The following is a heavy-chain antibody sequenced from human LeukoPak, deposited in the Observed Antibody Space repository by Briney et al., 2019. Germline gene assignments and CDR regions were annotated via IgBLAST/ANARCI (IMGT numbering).Heavy chain of an antibody. CDR1: GFTFSSYG. CDR2: IRYDGSNK. J-gene: IGHJ4*02. CDR3: AKDLQGVPAAIVGGFDY. V-gene: IGHV3-30*02. Sequence: PGGSLRLSCAASGFTFSSYGMHWVRQAPGKGLEWVAVIRYDGSNKYYADSVKGRFTISRDNSKNTLYLQMNSLRAEDTAVYYCAKDLQGVPAAIVGGFDYWGQGTLVTVSS. D-gene: IGHD2-2*02.